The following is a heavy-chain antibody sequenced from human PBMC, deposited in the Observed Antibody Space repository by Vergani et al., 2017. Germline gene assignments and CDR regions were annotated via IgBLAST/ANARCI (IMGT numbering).Heavy chain of an antibody. D-gene: IGHD2-2*01. CDR1: GGSISSYY. Sequence: QVQLQESGPGLVKPSETLSLTCTVSGGSISSYYWSWIRQPPGKGLEWIGYIYYSGSTNYNPSLKSRVTRSVDTSKNQFSLKLSSVTAADTAVYYCARELAYCSSTSCSGGWFDPWGQGTLVTVSS. V-gene: IGHV4-59*01. CDR2: IYYSGST. CDR3: ARELAYCSSTSCSGGWFDP. J-gene: IGHJ5*02.